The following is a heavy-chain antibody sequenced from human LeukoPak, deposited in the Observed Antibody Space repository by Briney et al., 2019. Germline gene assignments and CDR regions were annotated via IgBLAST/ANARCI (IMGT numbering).Heavy chain of an antibody. V-gene: IGHV3-23*01. Sequence: PGGSLRLSCAASGFTFSSYAMSWVRQAPGKGLEWVSAISGSGGSTYYADSVKGRFAISRDNSKNTLYLQMNSLRAEDTAVYYCARDMGVTPPAHPYDAFDIWGQGTMVTVSS. CDR3: ARDMGVTPPAHPYDAFDI. CDR1: GFTFSSYA. CDR2: ISGSGGST. J-gene: IGHJ3*02. D-gene: IGHD3-10*01.